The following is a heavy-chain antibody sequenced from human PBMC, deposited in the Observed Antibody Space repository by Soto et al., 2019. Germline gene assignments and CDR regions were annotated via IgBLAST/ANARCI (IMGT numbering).Heavy chain of an antibody. V-gene: IGHV1-46*01. D-gene: IGHD6-6*01. Sequence: ASVKVSCKASGYTLHWVRQAPGQGLEWMGIINPSGGSTSYAQKFQGRVTMTRDTSTSTVYMELSSLRSEDTAVYYCARGGPDSRWSYYFDYWGQGTQVTVSS. CDR2: INPSGGST. CDR3: ARGGPDSRWSYYFDY. CDR1: GYT. J-gene: IGHJ4*02.